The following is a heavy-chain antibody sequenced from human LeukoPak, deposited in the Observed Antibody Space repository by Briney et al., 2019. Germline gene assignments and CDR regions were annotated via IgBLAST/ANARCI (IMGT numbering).Heavy chain of an antibody. D-gene: IGHD3-22*01. J-gene: IGHJ4*02. V-gene: IGHV4-59*01. CDR3: ARWYYDSSGYRYFDY. Sequence: PSETLSLTCTVSGVSISSYYWTWIRQPPGKGLKWIGNIDYSGNTEYNPSLKSRVTISVDTSKNQFSLKLSSVTAADTAVYYCARWYYDSSGYRYFDYWGQGTLVTVSS. CDR2: IDYSGNT. CDR1: GVSISSYY.